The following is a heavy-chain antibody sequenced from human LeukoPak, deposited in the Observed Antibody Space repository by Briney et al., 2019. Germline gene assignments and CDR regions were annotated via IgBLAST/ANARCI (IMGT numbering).Heavy chain of an antibody. CDR2: IYSSGDS. CDR1: GFTVSSKY. CDR3: AKVQDY. Sequence: GGSLRLSCAASGFTVSSKYMSWVRQTPGKGLQWVALIYSSGDSYTADSVKGRFTISRDDSENTLYLQMDSLRAEDTAVYYCAKVQDYWGQGTLVTVSS. J-gene: IGHJ4*02. V-gene: IGHV3-53*01.